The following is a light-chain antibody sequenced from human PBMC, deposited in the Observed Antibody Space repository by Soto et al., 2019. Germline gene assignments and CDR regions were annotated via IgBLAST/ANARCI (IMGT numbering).Light chain of an antibody. J-gene: IGLJ1*01. CDR3: SSYTSSSTLLYV. CDR2: DVS. Sequence: QSALTQPASVSGSPGQSITISCTGTSSDVGGYNYVSWYQQHPGKAPKLMIYDVSNRPSGVSNRFSGSKSGNTASLTISGLKAEEEADYYCSSYTSSSTLLYVFGTGTKLTVL. V-gene: IGLV2-14*01. CDR1: SSDVGGYNY.